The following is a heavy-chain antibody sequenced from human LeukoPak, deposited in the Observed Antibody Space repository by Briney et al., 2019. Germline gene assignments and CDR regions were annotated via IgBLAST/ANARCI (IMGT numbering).Heavy chain of an antibody. J-gene: IGHJ4*02. D-gene: IGHD6-13*01. CDR1: GGSISSYY. Sequence: SETLSLTCTVSGGSISSYYWSWIRQPPGKGLEWIGYIYYSGSTNYNPSLKSRVTISVDTSKNQFSLKLSSVTAADTAVYYCARDRSAAPPDYWGQGTLVTVSS. V-gene: IGHV4-59*01. CDR2: IYYSGST. CDR3: ARDRSAAPPDY.